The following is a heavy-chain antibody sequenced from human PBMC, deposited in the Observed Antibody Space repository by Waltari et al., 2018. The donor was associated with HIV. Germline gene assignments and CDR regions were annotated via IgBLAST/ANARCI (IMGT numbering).Heavy chain of an antibody. V-gene: IGHV3-21*06. J-gene: IGHJ4*02. D-gene: IGHD5-18*01. Sequence: EVHLVESGGGLVKPGGSLRLSCTASGFGFSRFSMNWVRKVPGKVLEWVSAISNRSDFINYADSVKGRFTIYRDNAANSLYLQMNALRNEDTAVYFCASLPTEGQPPRVFWGQGIIVTVSS. CDR2: ISNRSDFI. CDR1: GFGFSRFS. CDR3: ASLPTEGQPPRVF.